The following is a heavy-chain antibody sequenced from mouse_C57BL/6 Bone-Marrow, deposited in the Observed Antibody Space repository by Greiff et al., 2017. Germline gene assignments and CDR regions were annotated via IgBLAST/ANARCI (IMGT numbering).Heavy chain of an antibody. Sequence: QVQLQQPGAELVRPGSSVKLSCKASGYTFTSYWMDWVKQRPGQGLEWIGNIYPSDSETHYNQKFKDKATLTVDKSSSTAYMQLSSLTSEDSAVYYGARRPFISTVTPYLDYWGQGTTLTVSS. CDR1: GYTFTSYW. J-gene: IGHJ2*01. CDR2: IYPSDSET. V-gene: IGHV1-61*01. CDR3: ARRPFISTVTPYLDY. D-gene: IGHD1-1*01.